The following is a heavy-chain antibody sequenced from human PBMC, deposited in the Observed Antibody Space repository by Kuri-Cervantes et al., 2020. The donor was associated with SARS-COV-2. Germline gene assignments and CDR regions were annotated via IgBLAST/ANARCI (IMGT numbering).Heavy chain of an antibody. CDR1: GFTFNTYS. V-gene: IGHV3-48*01. J-gene: IGHJ5*02. CDR3: ARGGEDAVQDTRNWFEP. CDR2: ISKGSDTL. Sequence: LTGAASGFTFNTYSMDWVRQAPGKGLEWLAYISKGSDTLYYADSVRGRFTISRDNGQKSLFLQMNSLRADDTAVYYCARGGEDAVQDTRNWFEPWGQGTQVTVSS. D-gene: IGHD2-15*01.